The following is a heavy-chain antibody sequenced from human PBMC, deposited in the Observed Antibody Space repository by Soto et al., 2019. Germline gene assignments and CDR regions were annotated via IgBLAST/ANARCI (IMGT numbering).Heavy chain of an antibody. V-gene: IGHV1-69*06. CDR3: ARDTGDGTFDF. CDR2: IIPIFGTA. Sequence: GASVKASWKASRGTFSSYAIRWVRQAPGQGLEWMGGIIPIFGTANYAQKFQDRVTISRDTSASTAYMELTSLRSEDTAVYYCARDTGDGTFDFWGQGTLVTVSS. CDR1: RGTFSSYA. J-gene: IGHJ4*02. D-gene: IGHD7-27*01.